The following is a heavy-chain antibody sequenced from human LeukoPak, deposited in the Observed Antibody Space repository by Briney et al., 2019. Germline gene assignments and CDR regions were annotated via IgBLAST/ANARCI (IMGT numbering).Heavy chain of an antibody. J-gene: IGHJ4*02. D-gene: IGHD1-26*01. Sequence: GGSLRLSCAASGFTFSNYAMSWVRQAPGKGLEWVSAINSGGSTFYADSVKGRFTISRDNSKNTLYLQMNSLRAEDRAVYYCAKRMVGATTGYYFDYWGQGTLVTVSS. CDR1: GFTFSNYA. CDR3: AKRMVGATTGYYFDY. CDR2: INSGGST. V-gene: IGHV3-23*01.